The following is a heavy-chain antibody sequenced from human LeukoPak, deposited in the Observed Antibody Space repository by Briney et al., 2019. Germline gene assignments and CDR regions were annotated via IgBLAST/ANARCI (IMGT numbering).Heavy chain of an antibody. V-gene: IGHV4-34*01. D-gene: IGHD1-7*01. CDR3: ARGGQGLGT. J-gene: IGHJ4*02. CDR2: INHSGGT. CDR1: GGSFSGYY. Sequence: SETLSLTCAVYGGSFSGYYWNWIRQPPGKGLEWIGEINHSGGTNYNPSLKSRVTISIDTSKNQFSLKLSSVTAADTAVYYCARGGQGLGTWGQGTLVAVSS.